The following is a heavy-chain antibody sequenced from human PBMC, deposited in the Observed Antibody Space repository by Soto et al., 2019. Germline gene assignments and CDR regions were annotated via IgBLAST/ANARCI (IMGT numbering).Heavy chain of an antibody. Sequence: SVKVSCKASGGTFSSYAISWVRQAPGQGLEWMGGIIPIFGTTKYSQKFQGRVTITRDTSASTAYMELSSLRSEDTAVYYCARGNVLLWFGELYGFDPWGQGTLVTVSS. CDR2: IIPIFGTT. D-gene: IGHD3-10*01. V-gene: IGHV1-69*05. CDR1: GGTFSSYA. J-gene: IGHJ5*02. CDR3: ARGNVLLWFGELYGFDP.